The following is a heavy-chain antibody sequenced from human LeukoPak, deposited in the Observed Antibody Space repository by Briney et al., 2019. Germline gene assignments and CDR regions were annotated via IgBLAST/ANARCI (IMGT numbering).Heavy chain of an antibody. V-gene: IGHV3-30*18. CDR3: AKVPHGDYAVDY. D-gene: IGHD4-17*01. CDR2: ISYDGSNK. Sequence: PGRSLRLSCAASGFTFSSYGMHWVRQAPGKGLEWVAVISYDGSNKYYADPVKGRFTISRDNSKNTLYLQMNSLRAEDTAVYYCAKVPHGDYAVDYWGQGTLVTVSS. J-gene: IGHJ4*02. CDR1: GFTFSSYG.